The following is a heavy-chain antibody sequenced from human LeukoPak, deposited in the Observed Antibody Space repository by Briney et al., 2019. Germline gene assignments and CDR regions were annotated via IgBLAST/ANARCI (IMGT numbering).Heavy chain of an antibody. J-gene: IGHJ5*02. D-gene: IGHD3-10*01. CDR1: GYTLTGYY. Sequence: ASVKVSCKASGYTLTGYYMHWVRQAPGQRLEWMGWINPNSGGTNYAQKFQGRVTMTRDTSISTAYMELSRLRSDDTAVYYCARDGGYCGSGSPASPTNWFDPWGQGTLVTVSS. CDR3: ARDGGYCGSGSPASPTNWFDP. V-gene: IGHV1-2*02. CDR2: INPNSGGT.